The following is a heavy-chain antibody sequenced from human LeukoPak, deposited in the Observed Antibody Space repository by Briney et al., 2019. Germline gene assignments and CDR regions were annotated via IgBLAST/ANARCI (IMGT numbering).Heavy chain of an antibody. CDR2: IDYSGNT. Sequence: SETLSLTCTVSGGSITSGFYWGWIRQASGKGLEWIGSIDYSGNTYYIPSLKSRLTISADLSRNQYSLKLSSVTAADTGVYYCARDSGNFEVDYWGLGTLVTVSA. D-gene: IGHD1-26*01. CDR3: ARDSGNFEVDY. CDR1: GGSITSGFY. V-gene: IGHV4-39*02. J-gene: IGHJ4*02.